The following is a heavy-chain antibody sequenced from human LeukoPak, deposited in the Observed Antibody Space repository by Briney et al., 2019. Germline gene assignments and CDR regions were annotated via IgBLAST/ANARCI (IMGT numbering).Heavy chain of an antibody. Sequence: PSETLSLTFTFSGGSISSGGYYWSWIRQHPGKGLECIGYIYYSGSTYYNPSLKSRVTISVDTSKNQFSLKLSSVTAADTAVYYCARGLYDFWSGYSNWFDPWGQGTLVTVSS. D-gene: IGHD3-3*01. J-gene: IGHJ5*02. CDR1: GGSISSGGYY. V-gene: IGHV4-31*03. CDR2: IYYSGST. CDR3: ARGLYDFWSGYSNWFDP.